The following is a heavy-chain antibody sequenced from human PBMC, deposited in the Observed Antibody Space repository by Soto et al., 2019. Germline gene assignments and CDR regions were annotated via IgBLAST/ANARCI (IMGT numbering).Heavy chain of an antibody. V-gene: IGHV3-30*18. J-gene: IGHJ4*02. CDR2: ISYDGSNK. Sequence: QVQLVESGGGVVQPGRSLRLSCAASGFTFSSYGMHWVRQAPGKGLEWVAVISYDGSNKYYADSVKGRFTISRDNSKNTLYLQMNSLRAEDTAVYYCAKGSGFWVYYFDYWGQGTLVTVSS. CDR3: AKGSGFWVYYFDY. CDR1: GFTFSSYG. D-gene: IGHD3-16*01.